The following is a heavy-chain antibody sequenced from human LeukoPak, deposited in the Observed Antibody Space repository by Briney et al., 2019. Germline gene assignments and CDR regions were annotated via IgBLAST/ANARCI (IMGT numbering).Heavy chain of an antibody. Sequence: SETLPLTCAVYGGSFSGYYWSWIRQPPGKGLEWIGEINHSGSTNYNPSLKSRVTISVDTSKNQFSLKLSSVTAADTAVYYCARALYSSSWYVYWGQGTLVTVSS. D-gene: IGHD6-13*01. CDR3: ARALYSSSWYVY. J-gene: IGHJ4*02. V-gene: IGHV4-34*01. CDR1: GGSFSGYY. CDR2: INHSGST.